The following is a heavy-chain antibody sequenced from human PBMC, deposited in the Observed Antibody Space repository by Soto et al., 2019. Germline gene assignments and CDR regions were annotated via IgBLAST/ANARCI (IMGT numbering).Heavy chain of an antibody. CDR2: INAGNGNT. Sequence: QVQLVQSGAEVKKPGASVKVSRKASGYTFTSYAMHWVRQAPGQRLEWMGWINAGNGNTKYSQKFQGRVTITRDTSANTAYMELSSLRSEDTAVYYCASFGYNWNDGLYYYGMDVWGQGTTVTVSS. D-gene: IGHD1-1*01. V-gene: IGHV1-3*01. J-gene: IGHJ6*02. CDR3: ASFGYNWNDGLYYYGMDV. CDR1: GYTFTSYA.